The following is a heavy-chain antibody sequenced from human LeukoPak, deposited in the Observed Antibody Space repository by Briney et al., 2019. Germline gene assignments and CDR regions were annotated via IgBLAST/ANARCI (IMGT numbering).Heavy chain of an antibody. CDR1: GYTFTSYY. CDR2: INPSGGST. D-gene: IGHD2-2*02. V-gene: IGHV1-46*01. J-gene: IGHJ4*02. CDR3: ARGGRDQLLYTYFDY. Sequence: ASVTVSCKASGYTFTSYYMHWVRQAPGQGLEWMGIINPSGGSTSYAQKFHGRVTMTRDMSTSTVYMELSSLRSEDTAVYYCARGGRDQLLYTYFDYWGQGTLVTVSS.